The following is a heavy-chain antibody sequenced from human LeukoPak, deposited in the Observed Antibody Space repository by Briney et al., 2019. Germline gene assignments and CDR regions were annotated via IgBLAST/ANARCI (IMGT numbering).Heavy chain of an antibody. J-gene: IGHJ5*02. CDR3: ARGRPHYDFWSGRSNWFDP. CDR2: IYYSGST. D-gene: IGHD3-3*01. V-gene: IGHV4-39*01. CDR1: GGSISSSSYY. Sequence: PSETLSLTCTVSGGSISSSSYYWGWIRQPPGKGLEWIGSIYYSGSTYYNPSLKSRVTISVDTSKNQFSLKLSSVTAADTAVYYCARGRPHYDFWSGRSNWFDPWGQGTLVTVSS.